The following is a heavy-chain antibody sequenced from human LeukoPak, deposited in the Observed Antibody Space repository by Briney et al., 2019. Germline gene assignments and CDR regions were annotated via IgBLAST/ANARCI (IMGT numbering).Heavy chain of an antibody. CDR3: ARGSDSGYDWPSWFDP. Sequence: GASVKVSCKASGYTFTGYYMHWVRQAPGQVLEWMGWINPNSGGTNYAQKFQGRVTMTRDTSISTAYMELSRLRSDDTAVYYCARGSDSGYDWPSWFDPWGQGTLVTVSS. V-gene: IGHV1-2*02. J-gene: IGHJ5*02. CDR2: INPNSGGT. CDR1: GYTFTGYY. D-gene: IGHD5-12*01.